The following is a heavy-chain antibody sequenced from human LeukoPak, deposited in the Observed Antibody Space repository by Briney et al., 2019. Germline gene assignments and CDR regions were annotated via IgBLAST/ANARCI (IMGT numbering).Heavy chain of an antibody. D-gene: IGHD6-19*01. J-gene: IGHJ6*02. CDR2: ISGSGGST. V-gene: IGHV3-23*01. CDR3: AREWLAPVYYYYGMDV. Sequence: GGSLRLSCAASGFTFSSYAMSWVRQAPGKGLEWVSAISGSGGSTYYADSVKGRFTISRDNSKNTLYLQMNSLRAEDTAVYYCAREWLAPVYYYYGMDVWGQGTTVTVSS. CDR1: GFTFSSYA.